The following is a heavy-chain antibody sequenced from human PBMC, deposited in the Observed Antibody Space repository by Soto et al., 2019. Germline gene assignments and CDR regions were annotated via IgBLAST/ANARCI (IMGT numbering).Heavy chain of an antibody. Sequence: GGSLRLSCAASGFTFSSYAMSWVRQAPGKGLEWVSAISGSGGSTYYADSVKGRFTISRDNSKNTLYLQMNSLRAEDAAVYYCAKDKTYSSSSPDAFDIWGQGTMVTVSS. CDR1: GFTFSSYA. CDR2: ISGSGGST. D-gene: IGHD6-6*01. V-gene: IGHV3-23*01. CDR3: AKDKTYSSSSPDAFDI. J-gene: IGHJ3*02.